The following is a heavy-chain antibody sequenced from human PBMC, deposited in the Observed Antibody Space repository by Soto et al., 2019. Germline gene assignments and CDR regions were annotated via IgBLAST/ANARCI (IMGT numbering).Heavy chain of an antibody. Sequence: ASVKVSCKASGGTFSSYAISWVRQAPGQGLEWMGGIIPIFGTANYAQKFQGRVTITADESTSTAYMELSSLRSEDTAVYYCARADYGGNSFTVYDAFDIWGQGTMVTVSS. D-gene: IGHD4-17*01. CDR1: GGTFSSYA. CDR2: IIPIFGTA. CDR3: ARADYGGNSFTVYDAFDI. V-gene: IGHV1-69*13. J-gene: IGHJ3*02.